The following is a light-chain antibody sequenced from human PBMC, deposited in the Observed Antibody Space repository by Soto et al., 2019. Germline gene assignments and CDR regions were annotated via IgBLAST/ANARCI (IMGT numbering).Light chain of an antibody. J-gene: IGKJ1*01. CDR2: GAS. CDR3: QQYGSSPRT. Sequence: EIVLTQSPGTLSLSPGERATLSCRASQSVSSSYLAWYQQKPGKAPRLLIYGASSRATGIPYRFSGSGSGTDFTLTISRLEPEDFAMYYCQQYGSSPRTFGQGTKVDIK. CDR1: QSVSSSY. V-gene: IGKV3-20*01.